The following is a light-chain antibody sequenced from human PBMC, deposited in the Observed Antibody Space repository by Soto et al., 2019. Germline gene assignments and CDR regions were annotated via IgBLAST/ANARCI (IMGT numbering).Light chain of an antibody. CDR2: KAS. Sequence: DIQMTQSPSTLSASVGDRVTITCRASQSISSWLAWYQQKPGKAPKLLIYKASSLESGVPSRSRGSGSGTEFTLTISSLQPDDFETYYCQQYNSYWTFGQGTKVEIK. V-gene: IGKV1-5*03. CDR3: QQYNSYWT. J-gene: IGKJ1*01. CDR1: QSISSW.